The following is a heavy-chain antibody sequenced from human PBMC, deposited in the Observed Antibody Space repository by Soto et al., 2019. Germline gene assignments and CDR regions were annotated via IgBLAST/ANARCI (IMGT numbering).Heavy chain of an antibody. CDR1: GDSISSGEYY. CDR3: ARRYYFDSSGYADALDV. D-gene: IGHD3-22*01. CDR2: VFYNGNT. Sequence: QVHLQESGPGLVKPSQTLSLTCTVSGDSISSGEYYWAWIRQPPGKGLEWIGYVFYNGNTYYNPSLKSRLSIDVDTAKGQFSLRLSSVTAADTAVYYCARRYYFDSSGYADALDVWGQGTNVIVSS. J-gene: IGHJ3*01. V-gene: IGHV4-30-4*01.